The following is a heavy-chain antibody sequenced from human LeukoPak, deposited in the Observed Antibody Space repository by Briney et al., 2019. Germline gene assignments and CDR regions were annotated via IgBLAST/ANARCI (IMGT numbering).Heavy chain of an antibody. Sequence: PGRSLRLSCAASGFTFSSYGMHWVRQAPGKGLEWVAVISNDGSNKYYADSVKGRFTISRDNSKNTLYLQMNGLRAEDTAVYYCATPGQAYYFDYWGQGTLVTVSS. CDR2: ISNDGSNK. J-gene: IGHJ4*02. D-gene: IGHD2-2*01. V-gene: IGHV3-30*03. CDR3: ATPGQAYYFDY. CDR1: GFTFSSYG.